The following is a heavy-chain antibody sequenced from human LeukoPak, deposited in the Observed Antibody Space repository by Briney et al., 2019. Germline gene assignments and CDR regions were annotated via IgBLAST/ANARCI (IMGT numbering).Heavy chain of an antibody. CDR3: APNYGDLTATYYFDY. CDR1: GFTFNLAW. Sequence: MAGGSLRLSCATSGFTFNLAWMSWVRQAPGKGLEWVSSISSSSSYIYYADSVKGRFTISRDNAKNSLYLQMNSLRAEDTAVYYCAPNYGDLTATYYFDYWGQGTLVTVSP. CDR2: ISSSSSYI. J-gene: IGHJ4*02. V-gene: IGHV3-21*01. D-gene: IGHD4-17*01.